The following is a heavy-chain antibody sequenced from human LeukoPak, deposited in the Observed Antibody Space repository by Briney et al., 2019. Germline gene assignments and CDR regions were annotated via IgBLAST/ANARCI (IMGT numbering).Heavy chain of an antibody. Sequence: GGSLRLSCAASGFTFSTYGMQWVRQAPAKGLEWVAFIRYDGSNKYYTDSVKGRFNVCIDNSKSTLYLQMNSLRAEDTAVYYCAKDPWRPIAVAGTLPDYWGQGTLVTVSS. D-gene: IGHD6-19*01. CDR2: IRYDGSNK. J-gene: IGHJ4*02. V-gene: IGHV3-30*02. CDR3: AKDPWRPIAVAGTLPDY. CDR1: GFTFSTYG.